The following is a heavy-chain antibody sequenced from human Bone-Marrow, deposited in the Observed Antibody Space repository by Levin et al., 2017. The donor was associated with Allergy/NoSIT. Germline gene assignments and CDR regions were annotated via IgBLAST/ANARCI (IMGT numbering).Heavy chain of an antibody. CDR2: IYWNEDK. CDR1: SLTTVGVG. V-gene: IGHV2-5*04. D-gene: IGHD3-3*01. J-gene: IGHJ6*04. CDR3: THAHYDFGYAMDV. Sequence: SLTTVGVGVAWVRQPPGKALEWLGAIYWNEDKRYSPSLERRLTITKDTSKNQVVLSMTNMDTVDTGTYFCTHAHYDFGYAMDVWGEGTTVIVSS.